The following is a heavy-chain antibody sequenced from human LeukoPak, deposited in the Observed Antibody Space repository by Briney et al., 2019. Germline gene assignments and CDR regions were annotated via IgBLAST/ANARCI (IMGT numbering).Heavy chain of an antibody. D-gene: IGHD1-26*01. V-gene: IGHV3-30-3*01. CDR1: GFTFSSYA. CDR2: ISYDGSNK. CDR3: ARGHGAA. Sequence: PGGSLRLSCAASGFTFSSYAMHWVRQAPGTGLEWVAVISYDGSNKYYADSVKGRFTISRDNSKNTLYLQMNSLRAEDTAVYYCARGHGAAWGQGTLVTVSS. J-gene: IGHJ5*02.